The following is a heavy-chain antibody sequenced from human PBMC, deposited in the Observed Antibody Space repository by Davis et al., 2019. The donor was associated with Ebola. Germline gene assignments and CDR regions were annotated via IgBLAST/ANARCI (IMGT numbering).Heavy chain of an antibody. CDR2: ISSSSSSI. V-gene: IGHV3-48*02. CDR1: GFTFRSYS. CDR3: ARGYSYGNYYYYGLDV. J-gene: IGHJ6*02. D-gene: IGHD5-18*01. Sequence: LSLTCAASGFTFRSYSMNWVRHAPGKGLEWVSYISSSSSSIYYADSVKGRFTISRDNAKNSLCLQMDSLRDEDTAMYYCARGYSYGNYYYYGLDVWGQGTTVTVSS.